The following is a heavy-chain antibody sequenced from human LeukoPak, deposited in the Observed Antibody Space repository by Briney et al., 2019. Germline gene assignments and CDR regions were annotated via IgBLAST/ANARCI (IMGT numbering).Heavy chain of an antibody. V-gene: IGHV4-39*01. CDR1: GGSISSSSCY. D-gene: IGHD6-19*01. CDR3: ARRRPGIAVAGSHDAFDI. J-gene: IGHJ3*02. CDR2: IYYSGST. Sequence: SETLSLTCTVSGGSISSSSCYWGWIRQPPGKGLEWFGSIYYSGSTYYNPSLKSRVTISVDTSKNQFSLKLSSVTAADTAVYYCARRRPGIAVAGSHDAFDIWGQGTMVTVSS.